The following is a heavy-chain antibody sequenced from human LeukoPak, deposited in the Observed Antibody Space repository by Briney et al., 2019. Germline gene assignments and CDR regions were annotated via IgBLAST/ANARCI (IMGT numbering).Heavy chain of an antibody. CDR3: AKGPPTVPYYYYGMDV. V-gene: IGHV3-9*01. CDR2: ISWNSGSI. CDR1: GFTFDDYA. J-gene: IGHJ6*02. Sequence: QPGRSLRLSCAASGFTFDDYAMHWVRQAPGKGLEWASGISWNSGSIGYADSVKGRFTISRDNAKNSLYLQMNSLRAEDTALYYCAKGPPTVPYYYYGMDVWGQGTTVTVSS. D-gene: IGHD4-17*01.